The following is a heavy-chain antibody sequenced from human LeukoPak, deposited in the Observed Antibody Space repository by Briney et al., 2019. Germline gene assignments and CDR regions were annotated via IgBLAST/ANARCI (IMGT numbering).Heavy chain of an antibody. CDR1: GFTFSSYA. CDR3: AKVSGGGLYYDGMDD. V-gene: IGHV3-30-3*01. J-gene: IGHJ6*02. D-gene: IGHD1-14*01. Sequence: GGSLRLSCAASGFTFSSYAMHWVRQAPGKGLEWVAVISYDGSNKYYADSVKGRFTISRDNSKNTLYLQMNSLRAEDTAVYYCAKVSGGGLYYDGMDDWGQGTTVTVSS. CDR2: ISYDGSNK.